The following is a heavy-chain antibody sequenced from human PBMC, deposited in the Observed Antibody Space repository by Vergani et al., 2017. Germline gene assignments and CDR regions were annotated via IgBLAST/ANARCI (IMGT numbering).Heavy chain of an antibody. V-gene: IGHV3-30*02. J-gene: IGHJ4*02. D-gene: IGHD1-26*01. CDR2: IHYDSSDT. CDR1: GFMFNSYG. Sequence: QVHLVESGGGAVQSAGSLRLSCAASGFMFNSYGMHWVRQAPGKGLEWVAFIHYDSSDTHYLDSVKGRFTISRDNSKSTLYLQMDSLRGEDTAVYYCSKGDASGSYHYFAYWGQGALVTVSS. CDR3: SKGDASGSYHYFAY.